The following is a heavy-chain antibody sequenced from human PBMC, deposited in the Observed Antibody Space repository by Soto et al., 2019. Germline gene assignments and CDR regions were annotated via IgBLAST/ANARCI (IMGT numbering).Heavy chain of an antibody. D-gene: IGHD3-16*01. CDR2: ISGRSGVP. J-gene: IGHJ5*02. CDR1: GLTLRSYA. CDR3: AKGGPFTGGFDP. V-gene: IGHV3-23*01. Sequence: EVQLLQSGGDLVQPGGSLRLSCAGSGLTLRSYAMTWIRQTPEKGLEWVSTISGRSGVPSYADSVNGRFTVSRDNSKNTLYLQMISLRPDDTAIYYCAKGGPFTGGFDPWGQGTLVTVAS.